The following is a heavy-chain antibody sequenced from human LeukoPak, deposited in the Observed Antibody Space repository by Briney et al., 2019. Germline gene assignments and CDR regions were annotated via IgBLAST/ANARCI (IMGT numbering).Heavy chain of an antibody. CDR3: ARSPYYYDSSGYYYYYYMDV. CDR2: IIPILGIA. CDR1: GGTFSSYA. Sequence: SVKVSCKASGGTFSSYAISWVRQAPGQGLEWMGRIIPILGIANYAQKFQGRVTITADKSTSTAYMELSSLRSEDTAVYYCARSPYYYDSSGYYYYYYMDVWGKGTTVTVSS. V-gene: IGHV1-69*04. J-gene: IGHJ6*03. D-gene: IGHD3-22*01.